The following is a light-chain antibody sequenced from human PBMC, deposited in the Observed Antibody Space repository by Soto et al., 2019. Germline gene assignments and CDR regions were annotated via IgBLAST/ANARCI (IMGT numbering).Light chain of an antibody. CDR1: SSDVGSHHL. Sequence: QSVLTQPASVSGSPGQSITISCTGTSSDVGSHHLVSWYQQYPGKAPKLIIFEANKRPSGVSNRFSASKSGSTASLTISGLQAEDEADYYCCSNAAGSTYVFGSGTKVTVL. J-gene: IGLJ1*01. CDR3: CSNAAGSTYV. V-gene: IGLV2-23*01. CDR2: EAN.